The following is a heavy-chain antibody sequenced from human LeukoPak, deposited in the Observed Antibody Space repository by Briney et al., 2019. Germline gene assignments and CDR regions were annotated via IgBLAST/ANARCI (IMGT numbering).Heavy chain of an antibody. Sequence: SETLSLTCTVSGGPIRSSSYYWDWIRQPPGKGLEWIASIYFSGSTYYNPSLKTRVTISADTSQNQFSLRLNSVTAADTAVYYCARHRRYCSSTSCYGRGGRDAFDIWGQGTMVTVSS. D-gene: IGHD2-2*01. J-gene: IGHJ3*02. V-gene: IGHV4-39*01. CDR3: ARHRRYCSSTSCYGRGGRDAFDI. CDR1: GGPIRSSSYY. CDR2: IYFSGST.